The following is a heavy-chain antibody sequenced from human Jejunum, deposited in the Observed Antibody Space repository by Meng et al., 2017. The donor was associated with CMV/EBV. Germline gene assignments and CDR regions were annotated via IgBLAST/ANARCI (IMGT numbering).Heavy chain of an antibody. D-gene: IGHD3-3*01. Sequence: FTFDDDAMHWVRQPPGKGREWVSGISWNSGKIDYADSVKGRFTISRDNAKSSLYLQMNSLKPEDTAFYYCAKPLSPYDFWSGTDYWGQGTLVTVSS. CDR3: AKPLSPYDFWSGTDY. CDR2: ISWNSGKI. CDR1: FTFDDDA. V-gene: IGHV3-9*01. J-gene: IGHJ4*02.